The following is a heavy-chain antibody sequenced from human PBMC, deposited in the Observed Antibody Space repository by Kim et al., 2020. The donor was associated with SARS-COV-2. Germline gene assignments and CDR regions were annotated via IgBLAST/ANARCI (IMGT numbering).Heavy chain of an antibody. CDR1: GFTFSSYW. D-gene: IGHD3-10*01. J-gene: IGHJ3*02. CDR2: IKEDGSEK. Sequence: GGSLRLSCAASGFTFSSYWMSWVRQAPGKGLEWVAKIKEDGSEKNYVDSVKGRFTISRHNAKNSLYLLMNSLRAEDTAVYYCARLSPYYYGSGSYYRRSLDAFDIWGQGTMVTVSS. V-gene: IGHV3-7*01. CDR3: ARLSPYYYGSGSYYRRSLDAFDI.